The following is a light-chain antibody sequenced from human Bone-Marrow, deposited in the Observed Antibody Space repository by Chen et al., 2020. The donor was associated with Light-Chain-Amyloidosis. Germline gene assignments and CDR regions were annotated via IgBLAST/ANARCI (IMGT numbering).Light chain of an antibody. J-gene: IGKJ2*01. V-gene: IGKV2D-29*01. Sequence: DILITQTPLSMSVTPGQPASISCKSSQTLLHTNGKTYLYWYVQKAGQPPHLLMYEVSNRFSVVPLRCSGSGSGTDFTLEISRVEAEDVGIYFCMQNKHLPYTFGPGTKLEIK. CDR2: EVS. CDR3: MQNKHLPYT. CDR1: QTLLHTNGKTY.